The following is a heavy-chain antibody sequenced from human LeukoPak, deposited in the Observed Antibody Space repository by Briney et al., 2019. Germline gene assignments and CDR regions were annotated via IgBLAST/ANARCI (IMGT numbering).Heavy chain of an antibody. CDR1: GFTFSDYA. D-gene: IGHD2/OR15-2a*01. CDR3: AKVLEYHPPQYAAFDI. Sequence: GGSLRLSCAASGFTFSDYAMNWVRRAPGKGLDWVSGIGASGDITFFADSVKGRFAISRDNSKNTLYLQMNSLRADDTAVYYCAKVLEYHPPQYAAFDIWGQGTMVTVSS. J-gene: IGHJ3*02. V-gene: IGHV3-23*01. CDR2: IGASGDIT.